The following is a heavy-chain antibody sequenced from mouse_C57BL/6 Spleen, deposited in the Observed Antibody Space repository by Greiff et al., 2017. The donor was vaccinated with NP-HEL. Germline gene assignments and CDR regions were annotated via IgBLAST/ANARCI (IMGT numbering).Heavy chain of an antibody. J-gene: IGHJ4*01. CDR3: ARSGNYPYYAMDY. V-gene: IGHV1-82*01. CDR1: GYAFSSSW. D-gene: IGHD2-1*01. CDR2: IYPGDGDT. Sequence: QVQLQQSGPELVKPGASVKISCKASGYAFSSSWMNWVKQRPGKGLEWIGRIYPGDGDTNYNGKFKGKATLTADKSSSTAYMQLSSLTSEDSAVYFCARSGNYPYYAMDYWGQGTSVTVSS.